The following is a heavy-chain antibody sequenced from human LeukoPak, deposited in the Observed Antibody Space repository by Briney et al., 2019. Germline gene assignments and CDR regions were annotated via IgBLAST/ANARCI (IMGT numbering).Heavy chain of an antibody. J-gene: IGHJ4*02. CDR3: ARGPPNWGYDY. Sequence: ASVKVSCTASGYTFTSYDFNWVRQATGQRPEWMGWMSPNSDDTGYAQKFQDRVTMTRNTSISTAYMELSSLRSDDTAVYYCARGPPNWGYDYWGPGTLVTVSS. CDR1: GYTFTSYD. D-gene: IGHD7-27*01. CDR2: MSPNSDDT. V-gene: IGHV1-8*01.